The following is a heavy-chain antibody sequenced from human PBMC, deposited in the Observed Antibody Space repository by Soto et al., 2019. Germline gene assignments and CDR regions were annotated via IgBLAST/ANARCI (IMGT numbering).Heavy chain of an antibody. D-gene: IGHD1-1*01. CDR3: VRDYNYGLAY. V-gene: IGHV3-48*01. J-gene: IGHJ4*02. Sequence: EVQLVESGGGLVQPGGSLRLTCAASGFTLSTYSVNWVRQAPGKGLEWISYIRSSSSTVFYAGSVKGRLTISAVIAKNSLYLQMNNLRAEDTAVYDCVRDYNYGLAYWGQGTLVTVSS. CDR1: GFTLSTYS. CDR2: IRSSSSTV.